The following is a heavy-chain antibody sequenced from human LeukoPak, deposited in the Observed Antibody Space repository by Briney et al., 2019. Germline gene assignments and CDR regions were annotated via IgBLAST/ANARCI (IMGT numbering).Heavy chain of an antibody. J-gene: IGHJ4*02. D-gene: IGHD3-3*01. CDR3: AKDGYDFWSGIDY. V-gene: IGHV3-11*04. CDR2: ISSSGSTI. CDR1: GFTFSDYY. Sequence: GGSLRLSCAASGFTFSDYYMSWIRQAPGKGLEGVSYISSSGSTIYYADSVKGRFTISRDNATNSLYLQMNSLRAEDTAVYYCAKDGYDFWSGIDYWGQGTLDTVSS.